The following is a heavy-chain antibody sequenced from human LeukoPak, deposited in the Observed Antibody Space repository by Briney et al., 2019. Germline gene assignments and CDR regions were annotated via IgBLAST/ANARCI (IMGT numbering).Heavy chain of an antibody. CDR1: GFTFSSYC. CDR2: ISGSGGST. CDR3: AKGSPICVGVVFFDF. Sequence: PGGSLRLSCAASGFTFSSYCMGWVRQAPGKGLEWVSAISGSGGSTYYAYSVKGRFTISRDNSNNTLYLQMNILRAEDTAFYYCAKGSPICVGVVFFDFWGQGTLLTVSS. D-gene: IGHD1-26*01. V-gene: IGHV3-23*01. J-gene: IGHJ4*02.